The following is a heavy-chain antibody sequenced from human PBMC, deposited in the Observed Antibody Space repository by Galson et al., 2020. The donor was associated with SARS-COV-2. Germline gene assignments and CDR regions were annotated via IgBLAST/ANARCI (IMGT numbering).Heavy chain of an antibody. D-gene: IGHD5-12*01. CDR1: AGSFSGYY. V-gene: IGHV4-34*01. Sequence: SETLSLTCAVYAGSFSGYYWSWIRQPPGKGLEWIGEINHSGSTNYNPSLKSRVTISVDTSKNQFSLKLSSVTAADTAVYYCALERGYSGYVLAADTDYYGMDVWGQGTTVTVAS. CDR3: ALERGYSGYVLAADTDYYGMDV. J-gene: IGHJ6*02. CDR2: INHSGST.